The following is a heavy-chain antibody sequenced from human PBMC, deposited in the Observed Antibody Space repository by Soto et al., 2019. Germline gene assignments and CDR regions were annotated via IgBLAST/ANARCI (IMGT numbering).Heavy chain of an antibody. V-gene: IGHV3-73*01. CDR2: IRSKANSYAT. CDR1: GFTFSGSA. J-gene: IGHJ6*02. CDR3: TRALYGMDV. Sequence: EVQLVESGGGLVQPGGSLKLSCAASGFTFSGSAMHWVRQASGKGLEWVGRIRSKANSYATAYAASVKGRFTISRDDSKATEYLQMDSATTEDTAVYDCTRALYGMDVWGQGTKVSVS.